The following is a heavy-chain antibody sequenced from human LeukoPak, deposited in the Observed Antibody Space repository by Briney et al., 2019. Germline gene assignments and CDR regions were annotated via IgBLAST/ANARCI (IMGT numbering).Heavy chain of an antibody. Sequence: GGSLRLSCVVSGFTFGIHGMNGVRQAPGKGLEWVSFISTSSTYIKYADSLKGRFTVSRDNVKSSLYLQMSSLTADDTAVYYCARDRCSNSDCPFDYWGQGTLVTVSS. J-gene: IGHJ4*02. D-gene: IGHD2-21*02. CDR2: ISTSSTYI. CDR1: GFTFGIHG. V-gene: IGHV3-21*06. CDR3: ARDRCSNSDCPFDY.